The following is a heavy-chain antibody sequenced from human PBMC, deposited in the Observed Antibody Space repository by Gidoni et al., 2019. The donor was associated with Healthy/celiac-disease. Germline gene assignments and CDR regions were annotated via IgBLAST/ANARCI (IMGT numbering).Heavy chain of an antibody. D-gene: IGHD6-6*01. CDR1: GGTFSSSA. Sequence: QVQLVQSGAEVKKPGSSVKVSCKASGGTFSSSAISWVRQATGQWLEWMGGIIPIFGTANYAQKFQGRVTITADESTSTADMELSSLRSEDTAVYYCARPGIAARPDYYYYMDVWGKGTTVTVSS. CDR2: IIPIFGTA. J-gene: IGHJ6*03. CDR3: ARPGIAARPDYYYYMDV. V-gene: IGHV1-69*01.